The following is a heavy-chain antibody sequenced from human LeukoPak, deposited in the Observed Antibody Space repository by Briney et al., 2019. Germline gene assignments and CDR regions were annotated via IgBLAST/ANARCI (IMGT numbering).Heavy chain of an antibody. Sequence: ASVKVSCKASGYTFTVYYMHWVRQAPGQGLEWMGWINPNSGGTNYAQKFQGRVTMTRDTSISTAYVELSRLRSDDTAVYYCARDQPTDYGDHPYFDYWGQGTLVTVSS. CDR3: ARDQPTDYGDHPYFDY. CDR1: GYTFTVYY. J-gene: IGHJ4*02. D-gene: IGHD4-17*01. V-gene: IGHV1-2*02. CDR2: INPNSGGT.